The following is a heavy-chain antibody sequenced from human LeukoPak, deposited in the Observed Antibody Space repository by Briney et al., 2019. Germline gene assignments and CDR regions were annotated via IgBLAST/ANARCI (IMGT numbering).Heavy chain of an antibody. D-gene: IGHD2-2*01. Sequence: GGSLRLSCAASGFTVSSNYMSWVRQAPGKGLEWVSVIYSGGSTYYADSVKGRFTISRDNSKNTQYLQMNSLRAEDTAVYYCARSIVPLGYFDYWGQGTLVTVSS. CDR2: IYSGGST. CDR1: GFTVSSNY. J-gene: IGHJ4*02. CDR3: ARSIVPLGYFDY. V-gene: IGHV3-66*02.